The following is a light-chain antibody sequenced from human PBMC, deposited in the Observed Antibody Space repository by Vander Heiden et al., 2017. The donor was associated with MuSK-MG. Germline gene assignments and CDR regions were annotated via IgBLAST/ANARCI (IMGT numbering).Light chain of an antibody. V-gene: IGLV1-44*01. CDR1: SSNIGRNT. CDR3: AEWVDRLNGSV. Sequence: QSVLTQPPSASGAPGQTVTLSCSGSSSNIGRNTVNWYQQIARSPPKRRTAKNDRRPSGVPDRFSGSKSGTSGSLDISGLQSEDEAEDDCAEWVDRLNGSVFGGGTKITVL. CDR2: KND. J-gene: IGLJ3*02.